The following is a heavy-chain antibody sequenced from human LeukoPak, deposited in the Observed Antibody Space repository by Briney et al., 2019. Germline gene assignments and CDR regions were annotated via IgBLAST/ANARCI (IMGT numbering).Heavy chain of an antibody. Sequence: GGSLRLSCAASGFAFSTYAMHWVRQAPGKGLEWVAVISYDGSVKYYADSVKGRFTISRDNSKNTLYLQMNSLRSDTAVYYCARDWVGFDYWGQGTLVTVSS. J-gene: IGHJ4*02. CDR3: ARDWVGFDY. V-gene: IGHV3-30-3*01. CDR1: GFAFSTYA. CDR2: ISYDGSVK. D-gene: IGHD3-16*01.